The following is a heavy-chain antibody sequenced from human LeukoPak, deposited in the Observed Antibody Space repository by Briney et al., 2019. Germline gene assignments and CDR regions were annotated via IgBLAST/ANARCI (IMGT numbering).Heavy chain of an antibody. CDR1: GYTFTSYY. CDR2: INPSGGST. Sequence: ASVKVSCKASGYTFTSYYMHWVRQAPGQGLEWMGIINPSGGSTSYAQKFQGRVTMTRDTSTSTVYMELSSLRSEDTAVYYCATDLLDYDILTGRPPPFDIWGQGTMVTVSS. J-gene: IGHJ3*02. V-gene: IGHV1-46*01. D-gene: IGHD3-9*01. CDR3: ATDLLDYDILTGRPPPFDI.